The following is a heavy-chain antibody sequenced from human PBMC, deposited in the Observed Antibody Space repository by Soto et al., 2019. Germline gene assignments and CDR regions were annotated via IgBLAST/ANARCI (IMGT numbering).Heavy chain of an antibody. D-gene: IGHD2-2*01. V-gene: IGHV3-30-3*01. J-gene: IGHJ4*02. CDR2: ISYDGSNK. Sequence: QVQLVESGGGVVQPGRSLRLSCAASGFTFSSYAMHWVRQAPGKGPEWVAVISYDGSNKYYADSVKGRFTISRDNSKNTLYLQMNSLRAEDTAVYYCARDSLGYCSSTSCYSATVTTNHFDYWGQGTLVTVSS. CDR3: ARDSLGYCSSTSCYSATVTTNHFDY. CDR1: GFTFSSYA.